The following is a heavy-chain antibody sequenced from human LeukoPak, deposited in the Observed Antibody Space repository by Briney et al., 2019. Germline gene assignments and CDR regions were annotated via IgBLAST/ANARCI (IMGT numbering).Heavy chain of an antibody. D-gene: IGHD2-15*01. CDR2: ISAYNGNT. J-gene: IGHJ1*01. Sequence: ASVKVSCKASGYTFNNYGISWVRQAPGQGLEWMGRISAYNGNTNYAQKVQGRVTMTTDTSTSTAYMELRSLRSDDTAVYYCARDSADCSGGSCYSAEYFQHWGQGTLVTVSS. CDR3: ARDSADCSGGSCYSAEYFQH. CDR1: GYTFNNYG. V-gene: IGHV1-18*01.